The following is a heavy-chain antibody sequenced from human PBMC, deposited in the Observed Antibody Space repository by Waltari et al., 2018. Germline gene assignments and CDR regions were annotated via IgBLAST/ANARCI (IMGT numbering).Heavy chain of an antibody. CDR2: IYYSGST. Sequence: QVQLQESGPGLVKPSETLSLTCTVSGGSISSSYWSWIRQPPGKGLEWIGYIYYSGSTNYNPSLKSRVTISVDTSKNQFSLKLSSVTAADTAVYYCARFLGGGDYFDYWGQGTLITVSS. V-gene: IGHV4-59*01. D-gene: IGHD3-16*01. CDR3: ARFLGGGDYFDY. CDR1: GGSISSSY. J-gene: IGHJ4*02.